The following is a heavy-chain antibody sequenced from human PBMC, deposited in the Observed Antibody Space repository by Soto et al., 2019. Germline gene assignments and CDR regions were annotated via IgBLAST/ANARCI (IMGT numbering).Heavy chain of an antibody. J-gene: IGHJ4*02. D-gene: IGHD3-16*01. V-gene: IGHV4-59*01. CDR1: GGSIKSYY. CDR2: IYYSGST. CDR3: ARRWGYYFDY. Sequence: PSETLSLTCTVSGGSIKSYYWSWIRQPPGKGLEWIGYIYYSGSTNYNPSLKSRVTISVDTSKNQFSLKLSSVTAADTAVYYCARRWGYYFDYWGQGTLVTVSS.